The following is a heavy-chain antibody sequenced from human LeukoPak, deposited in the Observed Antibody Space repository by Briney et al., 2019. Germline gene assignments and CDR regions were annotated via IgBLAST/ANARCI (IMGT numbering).Heavy chain of an antibody. CDR3: ARVGQGVYYYYMDV. CDR2: IIPIFGTA. V-gene: IGHV1-69*05. CDR1: GYTFSSYA. J-gene: IGHJ6*03. D-gene: IGHD3-16*01. Sequence: SVKVSCKASGYTFSSYAISWVRQAPGQGLEWMGGIIPIFGTANYAQKFQGRVTITTDESTSTAYMELSSLRSEDTAVYYCARVGQGVYYYYMDVWGKGTTVTVSS.